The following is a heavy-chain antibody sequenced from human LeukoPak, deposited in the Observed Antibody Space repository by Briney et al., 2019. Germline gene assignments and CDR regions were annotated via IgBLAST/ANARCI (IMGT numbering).Heavy chain of an antibody. Sequence: GASVKVSCKASGGTFSSYAISWVRQAPGQGLEWMGRIIPILGIANYAQKFQGRVAITADKSTSTAYMELSSLRSEDTAVYYCARDSSSWTRGDYWGQGTLVTVSS. V-gene: IGHV1-69*04. J-gene: IGHJ4*02. D-gene: IGHD6-13*01. CDR1: GGTFSSYA. CDR3: ARDSSSWTRGDY. CDR2: IIPILGIA.